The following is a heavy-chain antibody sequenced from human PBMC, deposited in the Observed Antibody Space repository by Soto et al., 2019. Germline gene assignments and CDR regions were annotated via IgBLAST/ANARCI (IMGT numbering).Heavy chain of an antibody. Sequence: GASVKVSCKASGSGFIRSGIKWVRQAHGQRLEWIGWIVVASGQTNYAQNFRGRVAITRDTSTATAYIELTGLTSEDTAVYFCSADRPDIGVGWWVWGQGTTVTVSS. V-gene: IGHV1-58*02. CDR3: SADRPDIGVGWWV. D-gene: IGHD2-15*01. J-gene: IGHJ6*02. CDR1: GSGFIRSG. CDR2: IVVASGQT.